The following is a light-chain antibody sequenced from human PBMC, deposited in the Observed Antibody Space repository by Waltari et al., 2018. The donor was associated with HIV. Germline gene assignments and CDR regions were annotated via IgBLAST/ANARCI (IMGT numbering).Light chain of an antibody. J-gene: IGKJ2*01. Sequence: IGVTQSPATMSVAPEERANRSCKTSQRVYKNLTWYQHKPCQPPRLLWPVDCIRVRDVPLRFHGSGSGTEFTLIINSLQSEDVAVSYCQQHRDWLPSPFGQGSKAE. CDR3: QQHRDWLPSP. CDR2: VDC. CDR1: QRVYKN. V-gene: IGKV3D-15*01.